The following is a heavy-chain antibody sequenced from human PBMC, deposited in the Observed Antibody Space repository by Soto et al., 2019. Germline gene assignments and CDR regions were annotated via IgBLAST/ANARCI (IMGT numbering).Heavy chain of an antibody. D-gene: IGHD2-8*01. CDR1: GFTFTTYT. CDR3: ARKGVSDFDY. V-gene: IGHV3-21*01. Sequence: GGSLRLSCAASGFTFTTYTMTWVRQAPGKGLEWVSVISSRSGSSKYYADSVKGRFTISRDNAKNSLYLQMNSLSADDTDMYYCARKGVSDFDYWGQGTLVTVSS. CDR2: ISSRSGSSK. J-gene: IGHJ4*02.